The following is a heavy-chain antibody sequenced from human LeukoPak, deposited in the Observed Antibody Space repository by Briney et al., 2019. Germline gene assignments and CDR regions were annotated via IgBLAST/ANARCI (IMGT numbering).Heavy chain of an antibody. Sequence: PGGSLRLSCAASGFTVSSNYMSRVRQAPGKGLEWVSVIYSGGSTYYADSVKGRFTISRDNSKNTLYLQMNSLRAEDTAVYYCLSDGSGYDHGNYWGQGTLVTVSS. CDR2: IYSGGST. CDR1: GFTVSSNY. CDR3: LSDGSGYDHGNY. D-gene: IGHD5-12*01. J-gene: IGHJ4*02. V-gene: IGHV3-66*01.